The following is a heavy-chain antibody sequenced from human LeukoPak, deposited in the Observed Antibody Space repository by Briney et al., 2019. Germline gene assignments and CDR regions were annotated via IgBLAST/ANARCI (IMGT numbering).Heavy chain of an antibody. J-gene: IGHJ3*02. Sequence: GGSLRLSCAASGFTFSSYSMNWVRQAPGKGLEWVSSISSSSSYIYYADSVKGRFTISRDNAKNSLYLQMNSLRAEDTAVYYCARGLGDFDWYHDAFDIWGQGTMVTVSS. CDR1: GFTFSSYS. CDR2: ISSSSSYI. V-gene: IGHV3-21*01. CDR3: ARGLGDFDWYHDAFDI. D-gene: IGHD3-9*01.